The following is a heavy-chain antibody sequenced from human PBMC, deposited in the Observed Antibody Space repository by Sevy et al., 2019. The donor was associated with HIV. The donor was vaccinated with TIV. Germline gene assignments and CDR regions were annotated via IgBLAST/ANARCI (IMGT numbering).Heavy chain of an antibody. D-gene: IGHD6-19*01. J-gene: IGHJ4*02. CDR3: AKEWTQLSDWYGELDY. Sequence: GGSLRLSCAASGFTFSNYAMSWVRQAPGKGLEWVSSVSINGPNTYYADSVKGRFTISRDNSKNTLYLQMNSLRAEDTAVYYCAKEWTQLSDWYGELDYWGQGSLVTVSS. CDR1: GFTFSNYA. V-gene: IGHV3-23*01. CDR2: VSINGPNT.